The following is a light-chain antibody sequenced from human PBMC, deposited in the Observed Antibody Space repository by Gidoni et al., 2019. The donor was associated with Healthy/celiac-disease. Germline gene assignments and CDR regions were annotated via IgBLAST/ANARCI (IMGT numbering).Light chain of an antibody. V-gene: IGKV3-15*01. CDR1: QSVNSN. CDR2: GAS. J-gene: IGKJ3*01. Sequence: EIVMTQSPATLSVSPGERATLSCRASQSVNSNLAWYQQKPGQAPRLLIYGASTRATGIPARFRGSGSGTEFTLPISSLQSEDFAVYYCQQYNNWPLTFGPGTKWISN. CDR3: QQYNNWPLT.